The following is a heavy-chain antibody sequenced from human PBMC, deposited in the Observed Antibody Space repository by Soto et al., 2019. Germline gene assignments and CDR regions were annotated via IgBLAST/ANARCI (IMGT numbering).Heavy chain of an antibody. Sequence: SQTLSLTGGVSGDNVSGNSPAWDWIGQSPSRGPEWLGRTNYRSKWCIDYALFVKSRITINSDTSKNQFSLHLNSVTPEDTAVYYCAGTSSLQWYYMDVWDKGTTVTVSS. D-gene: IGHD1-7*01. CDR1: GDNVSGNSPA. CDR3: AGTSSLQWYYMDV. V-gene: IGHV6-1*01. J-gene: IGHJ6*03. CDR2: TNYRSKWCI.